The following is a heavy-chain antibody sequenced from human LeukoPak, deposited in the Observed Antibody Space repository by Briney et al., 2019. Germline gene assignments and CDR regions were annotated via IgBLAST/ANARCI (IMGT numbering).Heavy chain of an antibody. V-gene: IGHV3-7*03. CDR3: ARDTDFHFDY. CDR2: IKEDGSEK. J-gene: IGHJ4*02. Sequence: PGGSLRLSCAVSGFTVSSNYMSWVRQAPGKGLEWVANIKEDGSEKYYVDSVEGRFTISRGNPKNSLYLQMNSLRAEDTAVYYCARDTDFHFDYWGQGTLVTVSS. CDR1: GFTVSSNY.